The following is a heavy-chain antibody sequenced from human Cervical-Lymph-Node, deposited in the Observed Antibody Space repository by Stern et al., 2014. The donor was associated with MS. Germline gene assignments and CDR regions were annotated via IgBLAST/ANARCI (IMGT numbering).Heavy chain of an antibody. Sequence: VQLVESGGGLVKPGGSLRLSCAASGFTFSDYYMSWIRQTPGKGLEWNSSISSSVITTFYADSVKGRFTISRDDAKNSLYLQMNSLRAEDTAFYYCARQDLIVVEGALHWHFDLWGRGTLLTVSS. J-gene: IGHJ2*01. CDR3: ARQDLIVVEGALHWHFDL. V-gene: IGHV3-11*01. CDR1: GFTFSDYY. D-gene: IGHD2-15*01. CDR2: ISSSVITT.